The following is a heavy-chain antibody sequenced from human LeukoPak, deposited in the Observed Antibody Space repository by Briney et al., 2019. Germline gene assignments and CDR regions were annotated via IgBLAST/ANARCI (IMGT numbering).Heavy chain of an antibody. Sequence: GGSLRLSCAASGFTFSSYAMHWVRQAPGKGLDWVAVISYDGSNKYYADSVKGRFTISRDNSKNTLYLQMNSLRAEETSVYYCARGQGIGYYYDSSGIGYFDYWGQGTLVTVSS. D-gene: IGHD3-22*01. J-gene: IGHJ4*02. CDR2: ISYDGSNK. CDR1: GFTFSSYA. V-gene: IGHV3-30-3*01. CDR3: ARGQGIGYYYDSSGIGYFDY.